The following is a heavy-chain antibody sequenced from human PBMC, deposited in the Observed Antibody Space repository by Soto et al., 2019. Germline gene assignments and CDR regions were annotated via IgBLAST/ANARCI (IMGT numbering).Heavy chain of an antibody. D-gene: IGHD4-17*01. V-gene: IGHV1-18*04. J-gene: IGHJ4*02. CDR2: ISAYNGNT. CDR1: GYTFTSYG. Sequence: QVQLVQSGAEVKKPGASVKVSCKASGYTFTSYGISWVRQAPGQGLEWMGWISAYNGNTNYAQKLQGRVTMTTDTSMSTADMELRSLRSDDTAVYYWAKKGDYGDYVPLVYWGQGTLVTVSS. CDR3: AKKGDYGDYVPLVY.